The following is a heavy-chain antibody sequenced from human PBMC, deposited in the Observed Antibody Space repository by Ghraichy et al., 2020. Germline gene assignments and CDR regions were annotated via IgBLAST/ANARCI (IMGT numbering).Heavy chain of an antibody. CDR2: IYSGGST. J-gene: IGHJ2*01. V-gene: IGHV3-66*01. CDR1: GFTVSSNY. Sequence: GVSLRLSCAASGFTVSSNYMSWVRQAPGKGLEWVSVIYSGGSTYYADSVKGRFTISRDNSKNTLYLQMNSLRAEDTAVYYCARCYGDDWYFDLWGRGTLVTVSS. D-gene: IGHD4-17*01. CDR3: ARCYGDDWYFDL.